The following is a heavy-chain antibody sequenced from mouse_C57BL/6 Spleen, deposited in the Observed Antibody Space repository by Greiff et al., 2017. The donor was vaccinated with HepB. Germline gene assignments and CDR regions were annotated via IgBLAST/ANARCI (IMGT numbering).Heavy chain of an antibody. CDR1: GYTFTSYW. D-gene: IGHD2-5*01. J-gene: IGHJ2*01. CDR3: ARGSNYV. CDR2: IDPSDSYT. V-gene: IGHV1-50*01. Sequence: VQLQQPGAELVKPGASVKLSCKASGYTFTSYWMQWVKQRPGQGLEWIGEIDPSDSYTNYNQKFKGKATLTVDTSSSTAYMQLSSLTSEDSAVYYCARGSNYVWGQGTTLTVSS.